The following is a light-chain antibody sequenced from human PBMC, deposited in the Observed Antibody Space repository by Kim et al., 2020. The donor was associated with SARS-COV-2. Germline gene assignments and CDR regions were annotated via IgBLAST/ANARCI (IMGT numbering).Light chain of an antibody. J-gene: IGLJ3*02. CDR3: QSYDDSSRV. CDR1: GGNIANSY. V-gene: IGLV6-57*03. Sequence: GEKITRSGTHSGGNIANSYVQWYHQRPGSAPTSVIYEDKRRPSGVPDRFSGSIDTSSSSASLTISGLKTEDEADYYCQSYDDSSRVFGGGTQLTVL. CDR2: EDK.